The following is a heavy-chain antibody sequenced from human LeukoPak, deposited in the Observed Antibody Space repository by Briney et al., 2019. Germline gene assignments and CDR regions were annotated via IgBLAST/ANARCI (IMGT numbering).Heavy chain of an antibody. CDR2: ISSSGSTI. D-gene: IGHD5-18*01. CDR3: ARADTAMVIGFDY. V-gene: IGHV3-11*04. Sequence: PGGSLRLSCAACGFTFSDYYMSWLRQAPGKGLEWVSYISSSGSTIYYADSVKGRLAIARDNAKNSMYLQMNSLRAEDTAVYYCARADTAMVIGFDYWGQGTLVTVSS. J-gene: IGHJ4*02. CDR1: GFTFSDYY.